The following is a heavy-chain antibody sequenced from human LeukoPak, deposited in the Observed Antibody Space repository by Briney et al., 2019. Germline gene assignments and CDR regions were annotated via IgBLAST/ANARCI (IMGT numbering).Heavy chain of an antibody. V-gene: IGHV1-69*04. Sequence: GASVKVSCKASGGTFSSYAISWVRQAPGQGLEWMGRIIPILGIANYAQKFQGRVTITADKSTSTAYMEPSSLRSEDTAVYYCAISLRGSGSYKPTFDYWGQGTLVTVSS. J-gene: IGHJ4*02. D-gene: IGHD3-10*01. CDR2: IIPILGIA. CDR1: GGTFSSYA. CDR3: AISLRGSGSYKPTFDY.